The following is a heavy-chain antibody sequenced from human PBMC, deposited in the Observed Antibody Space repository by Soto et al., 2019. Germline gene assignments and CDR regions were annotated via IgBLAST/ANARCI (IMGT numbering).Heavy chain of an antibody. CDR1: GGSINYFY. D-gene: IGHD6-6*01. V-gene: IGHV4-59*01. Sequence: SETLSLTFTVSGGSINYFYWSWIRQPPGKGLEWIGYIYYSGSTDYNPSLKGRVTISVDTSKNQFSLKLRSVTAADTAVYYCARVGGVAARTFDYWGQGTLVTVSS. CDR2: IYYSGST. J-gene: IGHJ4*02. CDR3: ARVGGVAARTFDY.